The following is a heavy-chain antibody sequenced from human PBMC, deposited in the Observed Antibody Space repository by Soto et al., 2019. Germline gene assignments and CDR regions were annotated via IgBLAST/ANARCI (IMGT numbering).Heavy chain of an antibody. V-gene: IGHV1-3*01. CDR3: ARYYDAMRGYDDYFDD. CDR1: GYTFSDYA. Sequence: ASVKVSCTASGYTFSDYAIHWVRQAPGQGLEWMGWINVGSATTKYSQRFQGRVTVTRDTSASTAYMELSSLRSEDTAVYYCARYYDAMRGYDDYFDDWGQGTLVTVSS. J-gene: IGHJ4*02. D-gene: IGHD3-22*01. CDR2: INVGSATT.